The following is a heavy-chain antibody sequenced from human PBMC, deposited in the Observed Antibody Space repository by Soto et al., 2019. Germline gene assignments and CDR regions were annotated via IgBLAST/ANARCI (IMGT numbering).Heavy chain of an antibody. V-gene: IGHV3-73*01. J-gene: IGHJ6*02. D-gene: IGHD2-15*01. Sequence: GGSLRLSCAASGFTFSGSAMHWVRQASGKGLEWVGRIRSKANSYATAYAASVKGRFTISRDDSKNTAYLQMNSLKTEDTAVYYCTTKPYCSGGSCYPEPHYYYYYGMDVWGQGTTVTVSS. CDR3: TTKPYCSGGSCYPEPHYYYYYGMDV. CDR2: IRSKANSYAT. CDR1: GFTFSGSA.